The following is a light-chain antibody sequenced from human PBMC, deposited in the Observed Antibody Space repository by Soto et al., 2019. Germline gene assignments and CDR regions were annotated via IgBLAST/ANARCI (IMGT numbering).Light chain of an antibody. J-gene: IGLJ1*01. CDR2: DVS. CDR3: TSYTSSSTYV. Sequence: QSALTQPASVSGSPGQSITISCTGTSSDVGDYNYVSWYQQHPGTAPKLMIYDVSNRPSGVSNRFSGSKSGNTASLTISGLQAEDEADYYCTSYTSSSTYVFGTGTKLTVL. CDR1: SSDVGDYNY. V-gene: IGLV2-14*01.